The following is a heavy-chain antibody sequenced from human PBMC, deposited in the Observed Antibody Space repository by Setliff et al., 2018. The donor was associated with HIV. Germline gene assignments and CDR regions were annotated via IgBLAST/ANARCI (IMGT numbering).Heavy chain of an antibody. CDR1: GYTFTSYY. Sequence: GASVKVSCKASGYTFTSYYMHWVRQAPVQGLEWMAVINPSGSTTYSQNFQGRITVTRDTSTNTVYMDLSSLTSEDTAIYYCVRDLPGPAISSGWMKNLFDPWGQGTLVTVSS. J-gene: IGHJ5*02. D-gene: IGHD6-19*01. CDR2: INPSGST. V-gene: IGHV1-46*01. CDR3: VRDLPGPAISSGWMKNLFDP.